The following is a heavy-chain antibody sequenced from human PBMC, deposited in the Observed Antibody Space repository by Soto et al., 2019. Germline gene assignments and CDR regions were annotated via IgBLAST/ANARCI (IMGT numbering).Heavy chain of an antibody. Sequence: TLSLTCTVSGASITFGGYSWSWIRQTPGKGLEWIGYINHLETTFYNPSFESRLTLSIDRAKNQLSLKLHSMSAADRAVYFCARGGGSDSFDYWGQGILVTVSS. CDR1: GASITFGGYS. D-gene: IGHD1-26*01. V-gene: IGHV4-30-2*01. CDR2: INHLETT. J-gene: IGHJ4*02. CDR3: ARGGGSDSFDY.